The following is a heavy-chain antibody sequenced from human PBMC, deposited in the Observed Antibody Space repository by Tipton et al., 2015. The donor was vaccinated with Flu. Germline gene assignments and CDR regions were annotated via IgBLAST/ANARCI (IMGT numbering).Heavy chain of an antibody. V-gene: IGHV4-31*03. CDR3: AREGPYFYGMDV. J-gene: IGHJ6*02. CDR2: IDFSGST. Sequence: TLSLTCTVSGDSVSNSDYYWNWIRQEPGKGLEWIGHIDFSGSTHYNPSLKSRLTISIDTSKNQFYLRLNGVTGADTAVYYCAREGPYFYGMDVWGQGTTVTVSS. CDR1: GDSVSNSDYY.